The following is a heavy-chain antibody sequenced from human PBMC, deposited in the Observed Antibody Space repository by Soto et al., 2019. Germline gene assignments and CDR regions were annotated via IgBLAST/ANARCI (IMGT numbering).Heavy chain of an antibody. J-gene: IGHJ6*02. CDR1: GFTFSHYW. CDR2: VDQDGGET. V-gene: IGHV3-7*03. CDR3: AKVSAESYYYYGMDV. Sequence: GGSLRLSCGASGFTFSHYWMSWVRQAPGKGLEWVAFVDQDGGETHYADSVKGRFTISRDNAKNSLYLQMNSLRAEDTALYYCAKVSAESYYYYGMDVWGQGTTVTVSS.